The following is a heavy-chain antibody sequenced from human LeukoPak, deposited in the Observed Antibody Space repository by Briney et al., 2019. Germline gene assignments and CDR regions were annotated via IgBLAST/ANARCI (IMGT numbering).Heavy chain of an antibody. D-gene: IGHD3-10*01. CDR3: AKLRPGV. Sequence: PGGSLRLSCAASGLTFRDHGMAWVRQAAGKGLEWVSTISGSGAATYYADSVKGRFTISRDNSKNTLYLQMNSLRAEDTAVYYCAKLRPGVWGQGTLVTVSS. J-gene: IGHJ4*02. V-gene: IGHV3-23*01. CDR1: GLTFRDHG. CDR2: ISGSGAAT.